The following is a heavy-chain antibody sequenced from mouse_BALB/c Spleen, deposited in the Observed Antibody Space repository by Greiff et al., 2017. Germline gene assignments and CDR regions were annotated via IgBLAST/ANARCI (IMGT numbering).Heavy chain of an antibody. CDR2: IYPYNGGT. CDR3: ARYGNWAY. Sequence: VQLQQSGPELVKPGASVKISCKASGYTFTDYNMHWVKQSHGKSLEWIGYIYPYNGGTGYNQKFKSKATLTVDNSSSTAYMELRSLTSEDSAVYYCARYGNWAYWGQGTLVTVSA. CDR1: GYTFTDYN. D-gene: IGHD2-1*01. J-gene: IGHJ3*01. V-gene: IGHV1S29*02.